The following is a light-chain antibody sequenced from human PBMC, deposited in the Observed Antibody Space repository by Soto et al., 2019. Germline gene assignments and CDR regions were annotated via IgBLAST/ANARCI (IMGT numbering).Light chain of an antibody. Sequence: EIVLTQSPGTLSLSPGAGATLSCRASQSVRNSFLAWYQQTPGQAPRLLVYGASTRATGIPDRFSGSGSGTDFTLTISKLEPEDFAVYYCQQYGSPSWTFGQGTKVEI. V-gene: IGKV3-20*01. J-gene: IGKJ1*01. CDR3: QQYGSPSWT. CDR1: QSVRNSF. CDR2: GAS.